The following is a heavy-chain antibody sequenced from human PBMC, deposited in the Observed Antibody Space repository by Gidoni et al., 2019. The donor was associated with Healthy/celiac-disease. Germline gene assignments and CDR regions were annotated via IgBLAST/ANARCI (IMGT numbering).Heavy chain of an antibody. CDR3: ARVKKGYCSGGSCLLGAFDI. D-gene: IGHD2-15*01. J-gene: IGHJ3*02. V-gene: IGHV1-69*06. CDR1: GGTFSSYA. CDR2: ITPIFGTA. Sequence: QVQLVQSGAEVKKPGSSVKVSCKASGGTFSSYAISWVRQAPGQGLEWMGGITPIFGTANYAQKFQGRVTITADKSTSTAYMELSSLRSEDTAVYYCARVKKGYCSGGSCLLGAFDIWGQGTMVTVSS.